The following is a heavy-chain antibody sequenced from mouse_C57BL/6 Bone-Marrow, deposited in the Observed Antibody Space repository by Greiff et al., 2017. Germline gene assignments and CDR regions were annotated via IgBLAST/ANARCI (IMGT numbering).Heavy chain of an antibody. J-gene: IGHJ4*01. Sequence: QVQLQQSGPGLVQPSQSLSITCTVSGFSLTSYGVHWVRQSPGTGLEWLGVIWSGGSTDYNAAFISRLSISKDNSKSQVFFKMNSLQADDTAIYYCASHYGSSLYYAMDYWGQGTSVTVSS. D-gene: IGHD1-1*01. V-gene: IGHV2-2*01. CDR3: ASHYGSSLYYAMDY. CDR2: IWSGGST. CDR1: GFSLTSYG.